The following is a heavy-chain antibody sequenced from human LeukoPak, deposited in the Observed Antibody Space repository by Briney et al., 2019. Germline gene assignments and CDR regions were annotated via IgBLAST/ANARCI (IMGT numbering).Heavy chain of an antibody. V-gene: IGHV1-69*13. CDR3: ARESPIVGNFDY. J-gene: IGHJ4*02. Sequence: EASVKVSCKASGGTFSSYAISWVRQAPGQGLEWMGGIIPIFGTANYAQKFQGRVTITADESTSTAYMELSSPRSEDTAVYYCARESPIVGNFDYWGQGTLVTVSS. CDR2: IIPIFGTA. D-gene: IGHD1-26*01. CDR1: GGTFSSYA.